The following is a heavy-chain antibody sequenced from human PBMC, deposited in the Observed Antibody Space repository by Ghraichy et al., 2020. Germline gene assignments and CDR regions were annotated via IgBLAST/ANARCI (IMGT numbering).Heavy chain of an antibody. Sequence: GGSLRLSCAASGFTFSHYWMHWVRQAPGKGLVWVSRINSDGRITTYADSVKGRFTISRDNAKNTLYLEMNSPRVEDTAVYYCVRGPDWGLKDAFDIWGQGTMAIFSS. D-gene: IGHD7-27*01. CDR3: VRGPDWGLKDAFDI. J-gene: IGHJ3*02. CDR1: GFTFSHYW. V-gene: IGHV3-74*03. CDR2: INSDGRIT.